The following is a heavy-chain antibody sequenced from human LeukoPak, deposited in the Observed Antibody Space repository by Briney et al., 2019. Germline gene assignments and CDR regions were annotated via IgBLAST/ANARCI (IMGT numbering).Heavy chain of an antibody. Sequence: GGSLRLSCAASGFTFSNSAMHWVRQAPGKGLEYVSAITPDGGGTFYADSVQGRFTISRDNSKNTLYLQMSSLRAEDTAVYYCVKAVYDSSGYYYAYWGQGTLVTVSS. V-gene: IGHV3-64D*09. CDR1: GFTFSNSA. CDR2: ITPDGGGT. D-gene: IGHD3-22*01. J-gene: IGHJ4*02. CDR3: VKAVYDSSGYYYAY.